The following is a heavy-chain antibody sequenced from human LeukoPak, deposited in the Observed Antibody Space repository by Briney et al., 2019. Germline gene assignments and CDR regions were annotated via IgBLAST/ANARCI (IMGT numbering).Heavy chain of an antibody. CDR1: GYTFTGYY. V-gene: IGHV1-2*02. D-gene: IGHD3-9*01. CDR2: INPNSGGT. Sequence: ASVKVSCKAPGYTFTGYYMHWVRQAPGQGLEWMGWINPNSGGTNYAQKFQGRVTMTRDTSISTAYMELSRLRSDDTAVYYCARDSTHYDILTGYYTRAPPHSSVYGMDVWGQGTTVTVSS. CDR3: ARDSTHYDILTGYYTRAPPHSSVYGMDV. J-gene: IGHJ6*02.